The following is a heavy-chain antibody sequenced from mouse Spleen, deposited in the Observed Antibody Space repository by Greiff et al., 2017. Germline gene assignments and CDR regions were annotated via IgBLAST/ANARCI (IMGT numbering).Heavy chain of an antibody. CDR2: ISSGGDYI. CDR3: TRDGNYYGSSYHIPFAY. CDR1: GFTFSSYA. Sequence: EVKLMESGEGLVKPGGSLKLSCAASGFTFSSYAMSWVRQTPEKRLEWVAYISSGGDYIYYADTVKGRFTISRDNARNTLYLQMSSLKSEDTAMYYCTRDGNYYGSSYHIPFAYWGQGTLVTVSA. V-gene: IGHV5-9-1*02. D-gene: IGHD1-1*01. J-gene: IGHJ3*01.